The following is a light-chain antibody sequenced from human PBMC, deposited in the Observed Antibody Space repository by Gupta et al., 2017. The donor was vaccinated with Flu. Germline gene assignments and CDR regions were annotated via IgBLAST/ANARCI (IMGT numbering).Light chain of an antibody. CDR2: QDN. CDR1: KLGDKF. J-gene: IGLJ3*02. CDR3: HAWDSSIWV. V-gene: IGLV3-1*01. Sequence: CSGHKLGDKFVCWFQHRPGQSPTLVIYQDNKRPSRIPERFSGSNSGNTATLTISGTQAMDEADYYCHAWDSSIWVFGGGTKLTVL.